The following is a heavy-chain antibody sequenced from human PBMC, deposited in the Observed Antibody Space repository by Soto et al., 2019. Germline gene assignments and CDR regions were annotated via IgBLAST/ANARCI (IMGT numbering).Heavy chain of an antibody. CDR1: GFTFGDYA. D-gene: IGHD3-10*01. CDR2: IRSKAYGGTT. V-gene: IGHV3-49*03. CDR3: TREGRGTMVRGGRYYYYYYYMDV. Sequence: GGSLRLSCTASGFTFGDYAMSWFRQAPGKGLEWVGFIRSKAYGGTTEYAASVKGRFTISRDDSKSIAYLQMNSLKTEDTGVYDCTREGRGTMVRGGRYYYYYYYMDVWGKGTTVTVSS. J-gene: IGHJ6*03.